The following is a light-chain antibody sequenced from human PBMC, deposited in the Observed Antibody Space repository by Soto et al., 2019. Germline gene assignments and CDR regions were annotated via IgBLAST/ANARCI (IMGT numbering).Light chain of an antibody. J-gene: IGKJ5*01. CDR1: QSVGIY. V-gene: IGKV3-15*01. CDR3: QQYNNWPPIT. CDR2: GAF. Sequence: IVLTHSPSTLSLSPLERATLSFMSSQSVGIYLAWYQQKPGQAPRLLIYGAFTRATGIPARFSGSGSGTEFPLTISSLQSEDFAVYYCQQYNNWPPITFGQGTRLEIK.